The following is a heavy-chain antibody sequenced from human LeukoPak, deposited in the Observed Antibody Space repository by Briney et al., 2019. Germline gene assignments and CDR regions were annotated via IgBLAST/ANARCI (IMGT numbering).Heavy chain of an antibody. CDR1: GYTFANFR. J-gene: IGHJ3*02. Sequence: GESLKISCKASGYTFANFRIGWVRQMPGKGLEWMGVIFPRDSHTRYSPSFQAQVSISADKSIDTAYLQWSSLKASDNAMYYCARHGPPTASLCSFDIWGQGTMVTVSS. D-gene: IGHD4-17*01. V-gene: IGHV5-51*01. CDR2: IFPRDSHT. CDR3: ARHGPPTASLCSFDI.